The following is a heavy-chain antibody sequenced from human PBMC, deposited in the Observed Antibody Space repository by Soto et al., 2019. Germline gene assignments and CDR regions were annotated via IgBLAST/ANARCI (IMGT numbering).Heavy chain of an antibody. CDR2: ISGSGGST. CDR1: GFTFSSYA. D-gene: IGHD6-19*01. J-gene: IGHJ3*02. V-gene: IGHV3-23*01. Sequence: GGSLRLSCAASGFTFSSYAMSWVRQAPGKGLEWVSAISGSGGSTYYADSVKGRFTISRDNSKNTLYLQMNSLRAEDTAVYYCAKLGYSSGWYFDAFDIWGQGTMATVSS. CDR3: AKLGYSSGWYFDAFDI.